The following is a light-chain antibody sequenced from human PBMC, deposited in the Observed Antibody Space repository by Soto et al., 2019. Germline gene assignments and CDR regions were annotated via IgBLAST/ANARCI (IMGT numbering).Light chain of an antibody. J-gene: IGKJ2*01. V-gene: IGKV1-39*01. CDR1: QSISIN. Sequence: DILLAQTPPSLSASVGDTDTITCRASQSISINLNWYQHRPGEAPKVLIYAASTLATGAPSRFSGTGVGTDFTLTISSLQLEDFATYYCQQTYTTRVYTFGQGTNLEFK. CDR2: AAS. CDR3: QQTYTTRVYT.